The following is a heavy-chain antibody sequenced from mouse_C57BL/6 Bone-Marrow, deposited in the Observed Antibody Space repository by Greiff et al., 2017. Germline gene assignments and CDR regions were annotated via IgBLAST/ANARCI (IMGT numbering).Heavy chain of an antibody. J-gene: IGHJ1*03. CDR3: ARDGSSLYWYFDV. V-gene: IGHV1-81*01. CDR1: GYTFTSYG. CDR2: IYPRSGNT. D-gene: IGHD1-1*01. Sequence: VKLVESGAELARPGASVKLSCKASGYTFTSYGLSWVKQRTGQGLEWIGEIYPRSGNTYYNEKFKGKATLTADKSSSTAYMELRSLTSEDSAVYFCARDGSSLYWYFDVWGTGTTVTVSS.